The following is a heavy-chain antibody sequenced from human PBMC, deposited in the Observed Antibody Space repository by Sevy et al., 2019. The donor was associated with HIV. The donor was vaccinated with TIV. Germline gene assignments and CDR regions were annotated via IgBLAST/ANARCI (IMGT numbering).Heavy chain of an antibody. CDR1: GFSFSTYW. CDR3: VREGLGGFSYSLDC. J-gene: IGHJ4*02. Sequence: GGSLRLSCAASGFSFSTYWMTWVRQAPGKGLEWVATMNQDGTERDYVDSVKGRFTISRDNTKTSLFLQMNSLSAEGTGFYYCVREGLGGFSYSLDCWGQGTLVTVSS. D-gene: IGHD3-16*01. CDR2: MNQDGTER. V-gene: IGHV3-7*01.